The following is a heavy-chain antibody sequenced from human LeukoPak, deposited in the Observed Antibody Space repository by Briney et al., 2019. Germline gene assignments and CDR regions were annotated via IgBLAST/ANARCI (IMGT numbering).Heavy chain of an antibody. CDR1: GFTFSNYE. CDR2: IGSSGTTI. CDR3: ARVCGSGNRLGYLDY. V-gene: IGHV3-48*03. D-gene: IGHD3-10*01. J-gene: IGHJ4*02. Sequence: GGSLRLSCAASGFTFSNYEMNWVRQAPGKGLEWISYIGSSGTTIYYADSVKGRFTISRDNAKNSLHLQMNSLRAEDTSVYYCARVCGSGNRLGYLDYWGQGTLVTVSS.